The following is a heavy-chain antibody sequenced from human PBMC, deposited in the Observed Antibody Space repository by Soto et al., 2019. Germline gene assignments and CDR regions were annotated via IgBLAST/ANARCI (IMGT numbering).Heavy chain of an antibody. D-gene: IGHD3-10*01. Sequence: LSLTCAVYGGSFSGYYWGWIRQPPGKGLEWIGEINHSGSTNYNPSLKSRVTISVDTSKNQFSLKLSSVTAADTAVYYCARDTYSMGSYFDYWGQGTLVT. CDR3: ARDTYSMGSYFDY. V-gene: IGHV4-34*01. CDR2: INHSGST. CDR1: GGSFSGYY. J-gene: IGHJ4*02.